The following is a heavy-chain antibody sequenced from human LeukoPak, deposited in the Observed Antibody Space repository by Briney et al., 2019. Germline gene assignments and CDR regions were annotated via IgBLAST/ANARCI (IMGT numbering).Heavy chain of an antibody. Sequence: GGSLRLSCAASGFTFDDYAMHWVRQAPGKGLEWVSGISWNSGSIRYADSVKGRFTISRDNAKNSLFLQMNSLKTEDTALYYCANAMNYYYDTTDPLGQYFDYWGQGALVTVSS. CDR3: ANAMNYYYDTTDPLGQYFDY. V-gene: IGHV3-9*01. CDR2: ISWNSGSI. D-gene: IGHD3-22*01. J-gene: IGHJ4*02. CDR1: GFTFDDYA.